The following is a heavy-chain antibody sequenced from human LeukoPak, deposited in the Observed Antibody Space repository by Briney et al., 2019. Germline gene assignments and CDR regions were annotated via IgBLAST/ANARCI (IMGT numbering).Heavy chain of an antibody. CDR2: VKYDGSTT. CDR1: GFTFSAYW. Sequence: GGSLRLSCAASGFTFSAYWMHWVRQAPGKGPVWVSRVKYDGSTTTYADSVRGRFTISRDNAKSILYLQMNSLRVEDTAVYYCARDLNWLLFDYWGQGTLVTVSS. J-gene: IGHJ4*02. CDR3: ARDLNWLLFDY. V-gene: IGHV3-74*01. D-gene: IGHD3-9*01.